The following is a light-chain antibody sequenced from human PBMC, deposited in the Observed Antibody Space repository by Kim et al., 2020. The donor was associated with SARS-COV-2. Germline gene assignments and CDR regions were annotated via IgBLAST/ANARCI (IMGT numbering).Light chain of an antibody. Sequence: ALGTTVRITCQGDSLRSYYASWYQQKPGQAPVLVIYEKNNRPSGIPDRFSGSSSGNTASLTITGAQAEDEADYYCNSRESGVNHVVFGGGTQLIVL. J-gene: IGLJ3*02. CDR1: SLRSYY. CDR2: EKN. CDR3: NSRESGVNHVV. V-gene: IGLV3-19*01.